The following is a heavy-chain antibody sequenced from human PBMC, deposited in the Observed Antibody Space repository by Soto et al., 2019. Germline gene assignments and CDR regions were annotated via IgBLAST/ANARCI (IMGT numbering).Heavy chain of an antibody. CDR2: VSYTGRT. Sequence: QVQLQESGPGLVKPSETLSLTCSVSGDSLSSYYWTWIRQSPEMGLEWIASVSYTGRTHYNPSLRSRVTISLDWSKSQVSVRLTSVTTADTAIYYCVRVVITGLGGRDWFDPGGQGVRVTVS. CDR1: GDSLSSYY. V-gene: IGHV4-59*01. CDR3: VRVVITGLGGRDWFDP. D-gene: IGHD3-16*01. J-gene: IGHJ5*02.